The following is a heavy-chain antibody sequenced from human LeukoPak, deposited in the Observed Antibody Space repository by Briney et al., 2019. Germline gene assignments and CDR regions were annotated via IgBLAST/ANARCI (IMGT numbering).Heavy chain of an antibody. CDR2: ISSSSSYI. D-gene: IGHD6-13*01. V-gene: IGHV3-21*01. J-gene: IGHJ4*02. Sequence: PGGSLRLSCAASGFTFSSYSMNWVRQAPGKGLEWVSSISSSSSYIYYADSVKGRFTISRDNAKNSLYLQMNSLRAEDTAVYYCARDAQLAAAASFDYWGQGTLVTVSS. CDR3: ARDAQLAAAASFDY. CDR1: GFTFSSYS.